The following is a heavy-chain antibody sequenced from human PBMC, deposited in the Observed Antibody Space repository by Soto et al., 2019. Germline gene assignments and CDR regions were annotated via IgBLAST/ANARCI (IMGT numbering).Heavy chain of an antibody. V-gene: IGHV4-39*01. CDR1: GASISSICYC. Sequence: SETLSLTCTVSGASISSICYCWGWMPPPPGKGRVWVGSIFFTGNIYSNPSLQSRVTISAATSKNQFSLTVDSAAAADTAYYYCSSRQCRGGSCYNPCFDSWGQGALVTVSS. J-gene: IGHJ4*02. CDR2: IFFTGNI. D-gene: IGHD2-15*01. CDR3: SSRQCRGGSCYNPCFDS.